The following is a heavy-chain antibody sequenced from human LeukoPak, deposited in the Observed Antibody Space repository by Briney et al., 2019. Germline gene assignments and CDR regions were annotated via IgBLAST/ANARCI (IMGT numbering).Heavy chain of an antibody. V-gene: IGHV3-21*01. Sequence: PGGSLRLSCAPSGFTLRSYSMNWVRQSRGKGLECVSSISRSSSYIYYADSVKGRFTISRDNAKNSLYLQMNSLRAEDTAVYYCARAIVVVTAFDYWGQGTLVTVSS. D-gene: IGHD2-21*02. CDR3: ARAIVVVTAFDY. CDR2: ISRSSSYI. CDR1: GFTLRSYS. J-gene: IGHJ4*02.